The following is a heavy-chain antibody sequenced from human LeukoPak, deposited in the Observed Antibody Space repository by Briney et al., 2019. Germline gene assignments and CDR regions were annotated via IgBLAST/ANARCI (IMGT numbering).Heavy chain of an antibody. Sequence: GGSLRLSCVGSGFTLSNYAMSWVRQAPGKGLEWVSVISGSGGSTYYADSVKGRFTISRDNSKNTLYLRMNSLRAEDTAVYYCAKRDLYYFDYWGQGTLVTVSS. D-gene: IGHD5-24*01. CDR2: ISGSGGST. J-gene: IGHJ4*02. V-gene: IGHV3-23*01. CDR1: GFTLSNYA. CDR3: AKRDLYYFDY.